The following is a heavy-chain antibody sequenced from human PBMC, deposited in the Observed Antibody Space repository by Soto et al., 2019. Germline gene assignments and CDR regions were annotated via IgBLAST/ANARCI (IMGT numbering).Heavy chain of an antibody. D-gene: IGHD3-10*01. Sequence: QVQLVESGGGVVQPGTSLRLSCAASGFPFTTYGMHWVREAPTKGLDWVAVISYDGSNKYYADSVRGRFTISRDNSKNTLYLQMNSLRPEDTALYYCVGGQYYFDYLGPGTLVTVSS. V-gene: IGHV3-30*03. CDR1: GFPFTTYG. CDR3: VGGQYYFDY. CDR2: ISYDGSNK. J-gene: IGHJ4*02.